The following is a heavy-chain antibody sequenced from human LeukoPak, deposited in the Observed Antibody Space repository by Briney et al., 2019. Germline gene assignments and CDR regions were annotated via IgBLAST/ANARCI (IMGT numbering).Heavy chain of an antibody. CDR1: GFNFNDYG. CDR2: IWHDGNNK. D-gene: IGHD5-18*01. CDR3: ARDGAYSYTY. Sequence: GGSLRLSCAASGFNFNDYGMHWVRQAPGKGLEWVAIIWHDGNNKYYADSVRGQFTISRDNSKNTLYLEMNSLRAEDTAVYYCARDGAYSYTYWGQGTLVIVSS. V-gene: IGHV3-33*01. J-gene: IGHJ4*02.